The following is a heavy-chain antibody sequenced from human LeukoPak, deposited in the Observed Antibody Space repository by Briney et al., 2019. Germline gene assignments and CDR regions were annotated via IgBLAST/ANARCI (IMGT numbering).Heavy chain of an antibody. D-gene: IGHD5-18*01. CDR2: ISYDGSNK. CDR3: AWGQLWSLGDYYMDV. Sequence: GESLKISCAASGFTFSSYAMHWVRQAPGKGLEWVAVISYDGSNKYYADSVKGRFTISRDNSKNTLYLQMNSLRAEDTAVYYCAWGQLWSLGDYYMDVWGKGTTVAVSS. V-gene: IGHV3-30*04. CDR1: GFTFSSYA. J-gene: IGHJ6*03.